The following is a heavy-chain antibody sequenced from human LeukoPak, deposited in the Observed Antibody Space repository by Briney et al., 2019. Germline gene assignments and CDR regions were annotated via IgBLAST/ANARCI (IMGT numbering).Heavy chain of an antibody. CDR3: AREEAVAGILGGVYYYYYGMDV. J-gene: IGHJ6*02. Sequence: SETLSLTCTVSGGSISSSSYYWGWIRQPPGKGLEWIGSIYYSGSTYYNPSLKSRVTISVDTSKNQFSLKLSSVTAADTAVYYCAREEAVAGILGGVYYYYYGMDVWGQGTTVTVSS. CDR1: GGSISSSSYY. D-gene: IGHD6-19*01. V-gene: IGHV4-39*07. CDR2: IYYSGST.